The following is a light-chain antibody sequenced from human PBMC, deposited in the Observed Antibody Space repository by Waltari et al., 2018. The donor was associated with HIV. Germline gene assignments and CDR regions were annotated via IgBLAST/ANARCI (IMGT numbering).Light chain of an antibody. Sequence: DIQMTQSPSSLSAFVGDRVTITCQASEDINKYLHWYHQQPGKAPKPLIYDASNLATGVPSRFSGSRSGTDFTLTINSLQPEDIGTYFCQQYESLPVTFGQGTRLEIK. J-gene: IGKJ5*01. CDR3: QQYESLPVT. CDR2: DAS. V-gene: IGKV1-33*01. CDR1: EDINKY.